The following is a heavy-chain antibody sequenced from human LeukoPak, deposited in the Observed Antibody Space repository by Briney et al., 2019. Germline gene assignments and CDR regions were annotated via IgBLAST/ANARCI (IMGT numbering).Heavy chain of an antibody. Sequence: ASVKVSCKASGYVFTGYYMHWVRQAPGQGLEWMGWINPNSGGTNSAQKFQGRVTMTRDTSISTAYMELSRLTSDDTAVYYCARHPYSGSYHFDYWGQGTLVTVSS. V-gene: IGHV1-2*02. J-gene: IGHJ4*02. CDR1: GYVFTGYY. CDR2: INPNSGGT. D-gene: IGHD1-26*01. CDR3: ARHPYSGSYHFDY.